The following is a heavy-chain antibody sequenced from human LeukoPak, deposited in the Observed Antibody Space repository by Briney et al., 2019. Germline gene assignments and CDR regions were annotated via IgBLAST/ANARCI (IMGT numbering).Heavy chain of an antibody. J-gene: IGHJ4*01. V-gene: IGHV3-21*05. CDR1: GFTFSSYG. D-gene: IGHD1-26*01. CDR2: IGGSSSYT. CDR3: ARDILGTSGHFDY. Sequence: GGSLRLSCAASGFTFSSYGMHWVRQAPGKGLEWVSYIGGSSSYTNYADSVKGRFTISRDNTENSLYLQMSSLRAEDTAVYYCARDILGTSGHFDYWGHGILVTVSS.